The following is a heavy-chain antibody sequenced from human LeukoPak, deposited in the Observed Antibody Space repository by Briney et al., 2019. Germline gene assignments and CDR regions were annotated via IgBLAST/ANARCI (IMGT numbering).Heavy chain of an antibody. J-gene: IGHJ6*02. V-gene: IGHV3-66*02. CDR3: ARAYYYYYYGMDV. CDR1: GFTVSSNY. Sequence: GGSLRLSCAASGFTVSSNYMSWVRQAPGKGLEWVSVIYSGGSTYYADSVKGRFTISRDNSKNTLYPQMNSLRAEDTAVYYCARAYYYYYYGMDVWGQGTTVTVSS. CDR2: IYSGGST.